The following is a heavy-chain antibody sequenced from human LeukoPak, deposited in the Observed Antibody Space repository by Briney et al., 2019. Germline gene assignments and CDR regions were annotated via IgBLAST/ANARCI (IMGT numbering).Heavy chain of an antibody. D-gene: IGHD2-15*01. Sequence: PGGSLRLSCVASGFTFSNFGMHWVRQAPGKGLEWVAAISYDGTKKNYTDSVKGRFTISRDNSRNTLFLQMNSLRAEDTAVYYCAKDIGYCSGGSCYSGDYFDYWGQGTLVTVSS. J-gene: IGHJ4*02. CDR2: ISYDGTKK. CDR3: AKDIGYCSGGSCYSGDYFDY. CDR1: GFTFSNFG. V-gene: IGHV3-30*18.